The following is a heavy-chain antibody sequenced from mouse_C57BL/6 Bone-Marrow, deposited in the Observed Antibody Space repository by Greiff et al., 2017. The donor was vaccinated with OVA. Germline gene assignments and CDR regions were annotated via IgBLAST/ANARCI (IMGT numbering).Heavy chain of an antibody. CDR3: ARHPYYYGSSYYAMDY. D-gene: IGHD1-1*01. CDR1: GFTFSDYG. CDR2: ISNLAYSI. V-gene: IGHV5-15*01. Sequence: DVMLVESGGGLVQPGGSLKLSCAAPGFTFSDYGMAWVRQAPRKGPEWVAFISNLAYSIYYADTVTVRFTISRENAKNTLYLEMSSLRSEDTAMYYCARHPYYYGSSYYAMDYWGQGTSVTVSS. J-gene: IGHJ4*01.